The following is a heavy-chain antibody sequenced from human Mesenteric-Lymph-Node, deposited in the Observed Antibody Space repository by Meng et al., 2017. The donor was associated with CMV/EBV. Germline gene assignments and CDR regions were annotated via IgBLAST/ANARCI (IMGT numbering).Heavy chain of an antibody. D-gene: IGHD3/OR15-3a*01. Sequence: GYSFSGYYINWVRQAPGQGLEWVGRINPTSGGTNYAQMFKGRVTMTRATSISTAYMELTSLRSDDTAVYYCARGTFYSYSSGHDFAHWGQGTLVTVSS. J-gene: IGHJ4*02. CDR3: ARGTFYSYSSGHDFAH. CDR2: INPTSGGT. CDR1: GYSFSGYY. V-gene: IGHV1-2*06.